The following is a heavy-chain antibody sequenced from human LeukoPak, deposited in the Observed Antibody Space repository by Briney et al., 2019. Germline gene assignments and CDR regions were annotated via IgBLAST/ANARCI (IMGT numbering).Heavy chain of an antibody. CDR1: GYTFTGYY. V-gene: IGHV1-2*02. D-gene: IGHD2-2*01. J-gene: IGHJ3*02. CDR3: ARAQAPIIVVVPAAMFAFDI. CDR2: INPNSGGT. Sequence: ASVTVSCKASGYTFTGYYMHWVRQAPGQGLEWMGWINPNSGGTNYAQKFQGRVTMTRDTSISTAYMELSRLRSDDTAVYYCARAQAPIIVVVPAAMFAFDIWGQGTMVTVSS.